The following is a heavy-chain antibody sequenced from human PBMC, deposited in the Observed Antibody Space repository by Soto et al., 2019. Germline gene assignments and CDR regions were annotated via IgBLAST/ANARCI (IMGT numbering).Heavy chain of an antibody. CDR1: GGSLSSYY. CDR3: ARHWGPHYGDYFDY. CDR2: IYYSGST. D-gene: IGHD4-17*01. V-gene: IGHV4-59*08. J-gene: IGHJ4*02. Sequence: SETLSLTCTVSGGSLSSYYWSWIRQPPGKGLEWIGYIYYSGSTNYNPSLKSRVTISVDTSKNQFSLKLSSVTAADTAVYYCARHWGPHYGDYFDYWGQGTLVTVSS.